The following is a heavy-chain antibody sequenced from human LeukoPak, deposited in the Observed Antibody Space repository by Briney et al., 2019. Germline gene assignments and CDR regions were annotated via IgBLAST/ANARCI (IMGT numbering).Heavy chain of an antibody. CDR2: IKGDGSAK. CDR1: GFAFSDSW. CDR3: ARPYSGSYFNYGMDV. D-gene: IGHD1-26*01. V-gene: IGHV3-7*03. Sequence: PGGSLGLSCAASGFAFSDSWMTWIRQAPGKGLEWVAFIKGDGSAKKYVDSVKGRFTISRDNSKNTLYLQMNSLRAEDTAVYYCARPYSGSYFNYGMDVWGQGTTVTVSS. J-gene: IGHJ6*02.